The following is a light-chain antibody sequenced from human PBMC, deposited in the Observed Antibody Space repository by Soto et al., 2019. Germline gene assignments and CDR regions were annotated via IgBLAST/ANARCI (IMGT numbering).Light chain of an antibody. J-gene: IGLJ3*02. CDR1: SGHSSYI. CDR2: LEGSGSY. Sequence: QPVLTLSSSASASLGSSVKLTCTLSSGHSSYIIAWHQQQPGKAPRYLMKLEGSGSYNKGSGVPDRFSGSSSGADRYLTISNLQSEDEADYYCETWDSNTRVFGGGTKLTVL. V-gene: IGLV4-60*03. CDR3: ETWDSNTRV.